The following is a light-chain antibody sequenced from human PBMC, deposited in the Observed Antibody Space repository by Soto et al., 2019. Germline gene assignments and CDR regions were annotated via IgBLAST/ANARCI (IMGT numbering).Light chain of an antibody. CDR2: AAS. CDR1: QGISTY. J-gene: IGKJ1*01. Sequence: EIQLTQSPSFLSASVGDRVTMTCRASQGISTYLAWYQQKPGKAPKLLIYAASTLQSGVPSRFSGGGSGTEFALAISSLQPEDFATYYCQQLITYPQTFGQGTKVDIK. CDR3: QQLITYPQT. V-gene: IGKV1-9*01.